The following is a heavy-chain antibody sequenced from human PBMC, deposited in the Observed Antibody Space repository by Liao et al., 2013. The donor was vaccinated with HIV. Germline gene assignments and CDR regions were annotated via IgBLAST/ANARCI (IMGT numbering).Heavy chain of an antibody. CDR2: IYTSGST. D-gene: IGHD3-3*01. Sequence: QVQLQESGPGLVKPSQTLSLTCTVSGGSISSGSYYWSWIRQPAGKGLEWIGRIYTSGSTNYNPSLKSRVTISVDTSKNQFSLKLSSVTAADTAVYYCARGEGSGYLVEYYFDYWGQGTLVTVSS. CDR3: ARGEGSGYLVEYYFDY. V-gene: IGHV4-61*02. J-gene: IGHJ4*02. CDR1: GGSISSGSYY.